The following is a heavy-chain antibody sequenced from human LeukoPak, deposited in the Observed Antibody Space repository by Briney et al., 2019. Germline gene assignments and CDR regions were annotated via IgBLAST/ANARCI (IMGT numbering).Heavy chain of an antibody. CDR1: GFMFTSYL. J-gene: IGHJ3*02. CDR2: INSDGSST. CDR3: ARGPGAFDI. Sequence: GGSLRLSCVASGFMFTSYLMNWVRQAPRKGLVWVSRINSDGSSTNYADSVKGRFTISRDNAKNTLLLQMNSLRADDTAVYYCARGPGAFDIWGEGTMVTVSS. V-gene: IGHV3-74*01.